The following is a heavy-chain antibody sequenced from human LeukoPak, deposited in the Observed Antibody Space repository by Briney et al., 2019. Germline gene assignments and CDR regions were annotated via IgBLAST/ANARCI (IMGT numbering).Heavy chain of an antibody. CDR1: GGSISSYY. V-gene: IGHV4-59*12. Sequence: SETLSLTCTVSGGSISSYYWSWIRQPPGKGLEWIGEIYHSGSTNYNPSLKSRVTISVDKSKNQFSLKLSSVTAADTAVYYCARVRAVRGVGGWFDPWGQGTLVTVSS. D-gene: IGHD3-10*01. CDR3: ARVRAVRGVGGWFDP. J-gene: IGHJ5*02. CDR2: IYHSGST.